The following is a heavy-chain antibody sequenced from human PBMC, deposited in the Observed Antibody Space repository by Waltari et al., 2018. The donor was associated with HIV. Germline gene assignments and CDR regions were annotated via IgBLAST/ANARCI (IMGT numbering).Heavy chain of an antibody. CDR1: GASFSSYY. J-gene: IGHJ6*02. V-gene: IGHV4-59*01. CDR2: LHHTSVT. CDR3: ARSVGDFVDYYGMDV. D-gene: IGHD4-17*01. Sequence: QVHLQESGPRLVKPSETLSLTCNVSGASFSSYYWNWIRQPPGKGLEWLGYLHHTSVTYTNPALRGRVTISPDSSKSQFSLTLTSVTAADTAVYYCARSVGDFVDYYGMDVWGQGTTVTVTS.